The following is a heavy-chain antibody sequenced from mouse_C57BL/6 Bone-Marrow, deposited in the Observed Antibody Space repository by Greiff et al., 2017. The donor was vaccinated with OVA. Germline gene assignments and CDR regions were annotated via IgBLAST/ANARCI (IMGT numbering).Heavy chain of an antibody. CDR1: GYTFTSYW. J-gene: IGHJ1*03. Sequence: QVQLQQPGAELVMPGASVKLSCKASGYTFTSYWMHWVKQRPGLGLEWIGEIDPSDSYTNYNQKFKGKSTLTVDKSSSTAYMQLSSLTSEDSAVYYCARRHGSDWYVEVWGTGTTVTVSS. CDR3: ARRHGSDWYVEV. V-gene: IGHV1-69*01. D-gene: IGHD1-1*01. CDR2: IDPSDSYT.